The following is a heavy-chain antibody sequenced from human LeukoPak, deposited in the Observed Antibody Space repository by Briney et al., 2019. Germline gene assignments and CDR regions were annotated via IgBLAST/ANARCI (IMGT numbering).Heavy chain of an antibody. CDR2: ISAYNGNT. J-gene: IGHJ6*02. Sequence: ASVKVSCKASGYTFTSYGISWVRQAPGQGLEWMGWISAYNGNTNYAEKLQGRVTMTTDTSTSTAYMELRSLRSDDTAVYYCAAYGDYYYNGMTSGAKGPRSPSP. V-gene: IGHV1-18*01. D-gene: IGHD4/OR15-4a*01. CDR1: GYTFTSYG. CDR3: AAYGDYYYNGMTS.